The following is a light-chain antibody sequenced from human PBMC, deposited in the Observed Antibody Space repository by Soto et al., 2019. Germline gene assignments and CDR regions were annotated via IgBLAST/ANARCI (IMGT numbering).Light chain of an antibody. J-gene: IGLJ2*01. CDR1: SSNIGSNT. CDR3: AAWDDSLNGVA. CDR2: SNT. Sequence: QPVLTQPPSASGTPGQRVTISCSGSSSNIGSNTVTWFQHLPGTAPKLLIYSNTQRPSGVPDRFSGSKSGTSASLAIGGLPSEDEADYYCAAWDDSLNGVAFGGGTKLTVL. V-gene: IGLV1-44*01.